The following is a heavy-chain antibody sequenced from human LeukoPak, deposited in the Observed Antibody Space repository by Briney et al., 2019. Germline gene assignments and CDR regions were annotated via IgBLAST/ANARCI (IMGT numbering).Heavy chain of an antibody. V-gene: IGHV3-66*02. CDR3: AREEIEEVPTLTFNWVAIYYSHYMDV. Sequence: GGSLRLSCSASGVSVSNNYMNWVRQSPGKGLEWVSVIFGGGDTYYADSVKGRFTISRDDSKNTVYLQMSSLRAEDTAVYYCAREEIEEVPTLTFNWVAIYYSHYMDVWGKGTTVTVSS. D-gene: IGHD5-12*01. CDR2: IFGGGDT. CDR1: GVSVSNNY. J-gene: IGHJ6*03.